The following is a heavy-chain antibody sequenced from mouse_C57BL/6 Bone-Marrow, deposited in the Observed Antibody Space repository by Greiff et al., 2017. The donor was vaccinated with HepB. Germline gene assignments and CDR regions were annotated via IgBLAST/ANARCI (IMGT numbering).Heavy chain of an antibody. CDR2: IHPNSGST. Sequence: QVQLQQPGAELVKPGASVKLSCKASGYTFNSYWMHWVKQRPGQGLEWIGMIHPNSGSTNYNEKFKSKATLTVDKSSSTAYMQLSSLTSEDSAVYYCAVNPFGPAWFAYWGQGTLVTVSA. CDR3: AVNPFGPAWFAY. J-gene: IGHJ3*01. V-gene: IGHV1-64*01. CDR1: GYTFNSYW.